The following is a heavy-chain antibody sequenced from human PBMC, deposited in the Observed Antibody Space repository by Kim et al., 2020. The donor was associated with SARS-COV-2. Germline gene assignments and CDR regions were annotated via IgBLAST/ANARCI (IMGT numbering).Heavy chain of an antibody. J-gene: IGHJ3*02. CDR3: ARYTVAARQTNDAFDI. CDR2: IYHSGST. D-gene: IGHD6-6*01. V-gene: IGHV4-4*02. CDR1: GGSISSSNW. Sequence: SETLSLTCAVSGGSISSSNWWSWVRQPPGKGLEWIGEIYHSGSTNYNPSLKSRVTISVDKSKNQFSLKLSSVTAADTAVYYCARYTVAARQTNDAFDIWGQGTMVTVSS.